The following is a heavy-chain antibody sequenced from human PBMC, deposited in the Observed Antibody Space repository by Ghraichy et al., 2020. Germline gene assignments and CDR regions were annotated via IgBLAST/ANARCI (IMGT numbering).Heavy chain of an antibody. J-gene: IGHJ4*02. CDR1: GFTFSSYS. D-gene: IGHD3-3*01. CDR2: ISSSSSTI. CDR3: ARDNLRGFWSGSSHYFDY. Sequence: GGSLRLSCAASGFTFSSYSMNWVRQAPGKGLEWVSYISSSSSTIYYADSVKGRFTISRDNAKNSLYLQMNSLRDEDTAVYYCARDNLRGFWSGSSHYFDYWGQGTLVTVSS. V-gene: IGHV3-48*02.